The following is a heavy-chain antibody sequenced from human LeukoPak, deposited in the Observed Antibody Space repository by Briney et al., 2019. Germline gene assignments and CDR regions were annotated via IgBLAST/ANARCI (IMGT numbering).Heavy chain of an antibody. V-gene: IGHV3-30*18. D-gene: IGHD6-19*01. J-gene: IGHJ4*02. CDR2: ISFDGSNK. Sequence: GGSLRLSCAASGFTFGAYAMHWVRQAPGKGLEWVAVISFDGSNKYYAESVKGRFTISRDNSKNTLYLQMNSLRAEDTAVYYCAKGPWLAYPYYFDYWGQGTLVTVSS. CDR1: GFTFGAYA. CDR3: AKGPWLAYPYYFDY.